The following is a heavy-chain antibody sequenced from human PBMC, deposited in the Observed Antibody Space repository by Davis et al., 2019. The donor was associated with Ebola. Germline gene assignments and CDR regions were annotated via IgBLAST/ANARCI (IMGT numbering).Heavy chain of an antibody. Sequence: SETLSLTCAVYGGSFSGYYWSWIRQPPGKGLEWIGYIYYSGSTYYNPSLKSRVTISVDTSKNQFSLKLSSVTAADTAVYYCARGLRFDPWGQGTLVTVSS. D-gene: IGHD3-9*01. CDR2: IYYSGST. CDR1: GGSFSGYY. CDR3: ARGLRFDP. V-gene: IGHV4-34*01. J-gene: IGHJ5*02.